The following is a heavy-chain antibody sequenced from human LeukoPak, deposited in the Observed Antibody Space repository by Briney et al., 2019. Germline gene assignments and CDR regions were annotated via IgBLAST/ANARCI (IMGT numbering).Heavy chain of an antibody. V-gene: IGHV4-38-2*02. Sequence: ETLSLTCTVSGGSISSYYWSWIRQPPGRGLEWIGSVSHTGSTYSNPSLKSRVTISVDTSKNQFSLKLTSVTAADTAEYFCAREPMSTLIAGINFFDYWGQGTLVTVSS. CDR3: AREPMSTLIAGINFFDY. J-gene: IGHJ4*02. CDR2: VSHTGST. D-gene: IGHD2-8*01. CDR1: GGSISSYY.